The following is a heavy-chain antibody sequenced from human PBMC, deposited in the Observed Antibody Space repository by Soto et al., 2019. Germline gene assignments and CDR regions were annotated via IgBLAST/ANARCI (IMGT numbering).Heavy chain of an antibody. V-gene: IGHV4-34*01. D-gene: IGHD3-3*01. J-gene: IGHJ5*02. CDR2: INHSVST. Sequence: PSETLSLTCAVYGGSFSNYYWSWIRQSPGKGLEWNGEINHSVSTNYIPSLKSRVTISLDTSKNQFSLTLSSVTAADTAVYYCAGFFGSRYGRVGPWGQGTLVNVSS. CDR1: GGSFSNYY. CDR3: AGFFGSRYGRVGP.